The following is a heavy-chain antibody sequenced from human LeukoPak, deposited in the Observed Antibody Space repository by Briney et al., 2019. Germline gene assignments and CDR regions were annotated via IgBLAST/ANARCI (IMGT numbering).Heavy chain of an antibody. CDR3: ARDLHDRSNYSPHFDH. V-gene: IGHV4-59*01. Sequence: PSETLSLTCTVSGGSISSYYWGWIRQPPGKGLEWIGYVYYSGSTNYNPPLRSRVTISVDTSKNQFSLKLNSVTAADTAVYYCARDLHDRSNYSPHFDHWGQGALVTVSS. J-gene: IGHJ4*02. CDR2: VYYSGST. CDR1: GGSISSYY. D-gene: IGHD3-22*01.